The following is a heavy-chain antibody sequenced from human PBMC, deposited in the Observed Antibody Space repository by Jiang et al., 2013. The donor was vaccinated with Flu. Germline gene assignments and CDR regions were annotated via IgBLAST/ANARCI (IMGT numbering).Heavy chain of an antibody. Sequence: SGSGLVKPSETLSLTCAVSGYSISSGYYWGWIRQPPGKGLEWIGSIYHSGSTYYNPSLKSRVTISVDTSKNQFSLKLSSVTAADTAVYYCARYPGDLDYWGQGNPGHRLL. V-gene: IGHV4-38-2*01. CDR2: IYHSGST. CDR1: GYSISSGYY. D-gene: IGHD7-27*01. CDR3: ARYPGDLDY. J-gene: IGHJ4*02.